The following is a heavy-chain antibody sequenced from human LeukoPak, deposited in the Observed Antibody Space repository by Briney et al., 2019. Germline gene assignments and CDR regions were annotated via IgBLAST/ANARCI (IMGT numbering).Heavy chain of an antibody. CDR1: GFTFSSYG. D-gene: IGHD1-1*01. V-gene: IGHV3-30*03. CDR2: ISYDGTNN. CDR3: ARCTTGKTFGSLREIKKSREIDF. J-gene: IGHJ4*02. Sequence: GGSLRLSCAASGFTFSSYGMHWVRQAPGKGLEWVALISYDGTNNYYADSVKGRFTISRDNSKNTLYLQMNSLRAEDTAVYYCARCTTGKTFGSLREIKKSREIDFWGQGTLVTVSS.